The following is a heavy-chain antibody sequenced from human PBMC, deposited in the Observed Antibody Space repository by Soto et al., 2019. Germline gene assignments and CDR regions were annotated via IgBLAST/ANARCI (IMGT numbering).Heavy chain of an antibody. Sequence: GGSLRLSCAASGFTFDDYAMHWVRQAPGKGLEWVSGISWNSGSIGYAYSVKGRFTISRDNAKNSLYLQMNSLRAEDTALYYCAKDMTAVAGYFDYWGQGTLVTVSS. J-gene: IGHJ4*02. D-gene: IGHD6-19*01. CDR2: ISWNSGSI. V-gene: IGHV3-9*01. CDR3: AKDMTAVAGYFDY. CDR1: GFTFDDYA.